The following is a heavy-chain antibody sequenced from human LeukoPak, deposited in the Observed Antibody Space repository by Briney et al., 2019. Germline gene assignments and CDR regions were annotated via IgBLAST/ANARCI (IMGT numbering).Heavy chain of an antibody. J-gene: IGHJ4*02. CDR1: GGSFIRSNYY. CDR2: IYYSGST. V-gene: IGHV4-39*01. CDR3: ARHFDDSSNSWVY. Sequence: SETLSLTCTVSGGSFIRSNYYWDWIRQPPGKGLEWIGTIYYSGSTYYNPSIKSRVTKSVDTSKNQFSLKLSSMTASYTAVYYCARHFDDSSNSWVYWGQGTLVTVSS. D-gene: IGHD4-11*01.